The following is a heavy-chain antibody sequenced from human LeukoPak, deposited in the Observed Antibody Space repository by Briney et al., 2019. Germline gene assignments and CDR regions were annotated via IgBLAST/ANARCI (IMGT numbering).Heavy chain of an antibody. CDR2: IIPILGIA. CDR1: GGTFSSYT. V-gene: IGHV1-69*02. J-gene: IGHJ4*02. CDR3: ARVEKSGAPG. Sequence: SVKVSRRASGGTFSSYTISWVRQAPGQGLEWMGRIIPILGIANYAQKFQGRVTITADKSTSTAYMELSSLRSEDTAVYYCARVEKSGAPGWGQGTLVTVSS.